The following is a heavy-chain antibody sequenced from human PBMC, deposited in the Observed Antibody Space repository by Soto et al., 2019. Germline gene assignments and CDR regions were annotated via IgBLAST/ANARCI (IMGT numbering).Heavy chain of an antibody. Sequence: QVQLQESGPGLVKPSQTLSLTCTVSGGSVSSGGYYWSWIRQHPGTGLEWIGYIYYSGTTYFNPSLKSRASISLDTSKNEFSLELTSVTAADTAVYYCARRALPQCINGVCYKDGFWDYWGQGALVTVSS. J-gene: IGHJ4*02. CDR2: IYYSGTT. V-gene: IGHV4-31*03. D-gene: IGHD2-8*01. CDR1: GGSVSSGGYY. CDR3: ARRALPQCINGVCYKDGFWDY.